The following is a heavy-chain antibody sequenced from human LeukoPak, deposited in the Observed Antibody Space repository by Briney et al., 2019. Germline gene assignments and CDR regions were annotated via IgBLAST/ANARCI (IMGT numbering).Heavy chain of an antibody. D-gene: IGHD3-22*01. J-gene: IGHJ3*02. Sequence: SETLSLTCTVSGGSISYYWSWIRQPAGKGLEWIGRISSSGSTNYNPSLKSRVTISVDTSKNQFSLKLSSVTAADTAVYFCARGPYSYDSSGAFDIWGQGTMVTVSS. CDR1: GGSISYY. CDR2: ISSSGST. V-gene: IGHV4-4*07. CDR3: ARGPYSYDSSGAFDI.